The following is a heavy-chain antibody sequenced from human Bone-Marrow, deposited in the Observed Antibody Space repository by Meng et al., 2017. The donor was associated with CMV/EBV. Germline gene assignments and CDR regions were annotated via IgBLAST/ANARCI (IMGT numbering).Heavy chain of an antibody. CDR3: ARGLSSSSRAPAY. CDR1: GGSFSGYY. CDR2: INHSGRT. D-gene: IGHD6-6*01. J-gene: IGHJ4*02. Sequence: CAVDGGSFSGYYWSWIRQPPGKGLEWIGEINHSGRTNYNPSLKSRVTISVDTSKNQFSLKLSSVTAADTAVYYCARGLSSSSRAPAYWGQGTLVTVSS. V-gene: IGHV4-34*01.